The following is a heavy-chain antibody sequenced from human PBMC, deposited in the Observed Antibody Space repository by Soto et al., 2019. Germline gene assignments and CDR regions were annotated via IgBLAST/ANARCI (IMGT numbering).Heavy chain of an antibody. J-gene: IGHJ4*02. Sequence: SETLSLTCTVSGGSISSSSYYWGWIRQPPGKGLEWIGSIYYSGSTYYNPSLKSRVTISVDTSKNQFSLKLSSATAADTAVYYCARIAAAGTIWYFDYWGQGTLVTVSS. D-gene: IGHD6-13*01. CDR2: IYYSGST. V-gene: IGHV4-39*01. CDR1: GGSISSSSYY. CDR3: ARIAAAGTIWYFDY.